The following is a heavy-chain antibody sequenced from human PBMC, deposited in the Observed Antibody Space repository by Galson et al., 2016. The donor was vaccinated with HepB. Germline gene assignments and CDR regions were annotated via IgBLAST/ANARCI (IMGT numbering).Heavy chain of an antibody. J-gene: IGHJ5*02. CDR3: GRPTTHNWFDP. CDR2: ISSTSDTI. Sequence: SLRLSCAASGFTFSSYSMNWVRQAPGKGLEWLSYISSTSDTIYYADSGRGRFTISRDNAKNSLYLQMNNLRDEDTAVYYCGRPTTHNWFDPWGQGTLVTVSS. D-gene: IGHD5-12*01. V-gene: IGHV3-48*02. CDR1: GFTFSSYS.